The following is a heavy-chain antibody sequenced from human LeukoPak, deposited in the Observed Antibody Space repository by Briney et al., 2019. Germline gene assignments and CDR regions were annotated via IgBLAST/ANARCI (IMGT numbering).Heavy chain of an antibody. D-gene: IGHD6-6*01. J-gene: IGHJ4*02. CDR1: GGSISSGRYY. Sequence: SETLSLTCTVSGGSISSGRYYWSWIRQPAGKGLEWIGRIYTSGSTNYNPSLKSRVTISVDTSKNQFSLKLSSVTAADTAVYYCARMGAAPAAGSVDYWGQGTLVTVSS. CDR2: IYTSGST. V-gene: IGHV4-61*02. CDR3: ARMGAAPAAGSVDY.